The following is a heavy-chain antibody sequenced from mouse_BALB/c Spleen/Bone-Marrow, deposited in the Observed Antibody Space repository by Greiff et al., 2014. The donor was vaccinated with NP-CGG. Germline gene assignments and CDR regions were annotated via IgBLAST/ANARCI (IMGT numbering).Heavy chain of an antibody. CDR3: ARDTMDY. V-gene: IGHV1S56*01. Sequence: VQLQQSGPELVKPGASVRISCKASGYTFTSYYIHWVKQRPGQGLEGIGWIYPGNVNTKYNEKFKGKATLTADKSSSTAYMQLSSLTSEDSAVYFCARDTMDYWGQGTSVTVSS. J-gene: IGHJ4*01. CDR1: GYTFTSYY. CDR2: IYPGNVNT.